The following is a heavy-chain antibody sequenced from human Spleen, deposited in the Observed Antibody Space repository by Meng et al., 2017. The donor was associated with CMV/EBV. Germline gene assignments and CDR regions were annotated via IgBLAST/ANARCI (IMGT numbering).Heavy chain of an antibody. CDR3: ASRYCGGSSCSTPFHY. CDR1: GFTFSTYG. Sequence: GGPLSLSCAASGFTFSTYGMHWVRQAPGKRLDYVSAISGSGSSTYYADSVKGRFTISRDNSKNTLYLQMGSLRAEDMAVYYCASRYCGGSSCSTPFHYWGQGTSVTVSS. D-gene: IGHD2-2*02. J-gene: IGHJ4*02. V-gene: IGHV3-64*02. CDR2: ISGSGSST.